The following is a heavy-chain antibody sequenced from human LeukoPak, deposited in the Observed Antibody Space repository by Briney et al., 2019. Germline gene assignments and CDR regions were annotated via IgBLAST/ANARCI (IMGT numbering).Heavy chain of an antibody. J-gene: IGHJ5*02. D-gene: IGHD6-13*01. CDR2: INPSGGST. V-gene: IGHV1-46*01. CDR3: ASSFRLLAAAENWFHP. CDR1: GYTFTSYY. Sequence: ASVKVSCKAFGYTFTSYYMQWVRQAPGQGLEWMGIINPSGGSTSYAQKFQGRVTMTRDTSTSTVYMELSSLRSEDTAVYYCASSFRLLAAAENWFHPWGQGTLVTVSS.